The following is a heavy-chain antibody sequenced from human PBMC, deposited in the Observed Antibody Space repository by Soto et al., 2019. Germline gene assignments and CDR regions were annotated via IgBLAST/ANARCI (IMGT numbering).Heavy chain of an antibody. CDR2: IYYSGST. Sequence: SETLSLTCTVSGGSISNYYWSWIRQPPGKGLEWIGYIYYSGSTNYNPSLKSRVTISVDTSKNQFSLKLSSVTAADTAVYYCARHNYGSGSTYFDYWGQGTLVTVSS. CDR1: GGSISNYY. D-gene: IGHD3-10*01. V-gene: IGHV4-59*08. J-gene: IGHJ4*02. CDR3: ARHNYGSGSTYFDY.